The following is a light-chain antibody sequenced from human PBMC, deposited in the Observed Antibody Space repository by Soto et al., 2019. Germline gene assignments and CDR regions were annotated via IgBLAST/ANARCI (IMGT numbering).Light chain of an antibody. CDR1: QGISNW. Sequence: DIPMIQSPSSVSVSVGDRVSITCRASQGISNWLAWYQQKPGRAPKLLIYTGSSLQSGVPSRFSGTGSGTDFTLTISSLHAEDVATYYRQQANSFPLTFGGGTKVEIK. CDR3: QQANSFPLT. J-gene: IGKJ4*01. V-gene: IGKV1-12*01. CDR2: TGS.